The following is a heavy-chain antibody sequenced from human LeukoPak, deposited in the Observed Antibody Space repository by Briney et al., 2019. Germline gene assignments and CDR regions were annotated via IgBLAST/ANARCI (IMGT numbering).Heavy chain of an antibody. V-gene: IGHV1-3*01. Sequence: ASVKVSCKASGYTFTSYAMHWVRQAPGQRLEWMGWINAGNGNTKYSQKFQGRVTITRDTSASTAYMELSSLRSEDTAVYYCATNRGGYGPYFDCWGQGTLVTVSS. J-gene: IGHJ4*02. CDR1: GYTFTSYA. D-gene: IGHD5-12*01. CDR2: INAGNGNT. CDR3: ATNRGGYGPYFDC.